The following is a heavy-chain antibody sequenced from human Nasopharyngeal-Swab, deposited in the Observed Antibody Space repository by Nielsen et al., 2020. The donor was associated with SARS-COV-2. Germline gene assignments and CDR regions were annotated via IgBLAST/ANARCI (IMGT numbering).Heavy chain of an antibody. CDR3: ASLPTVGATEDDAFDI. D-gene: IGHD1-26*01. Sequence: GESLKISRAASGFTFSSYSMNWVRQAPGKGLEWVSSISSSSSYIYYADSVKGRFTISRDNAKNSLYLQMNSLRAEDTAVYYCASLPTVGATEDDAFDIWGQGTMVTVSS. CDR2: ISSSSSYI. J-gene: IGHJ3*02. V-gene: IGHV3-21*01. CDR1: GFTFSSYS.